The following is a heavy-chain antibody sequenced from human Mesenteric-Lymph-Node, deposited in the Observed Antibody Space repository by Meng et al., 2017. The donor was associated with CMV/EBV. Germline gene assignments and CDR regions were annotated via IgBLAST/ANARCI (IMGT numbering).Heavy chain of an antibody. CDR2: IDPKSGVT. CDR3: ARDQCRTDTCPTRNWFDP. V-gene: IGHV1-2*02. J-gene: IGHJ5*02. Sequence: YTFSAYYIHWVRQAPGQALEWMGWIDPKSGVTNYSQKFQGRVTMTGDTSTSTTHMALSRLRSDDTAYYYCARDQCRTDTCPTRNWFDPWGPGTLVTVSS. D-gene: IGHD2-8*02. CDR1: YTFSAYY.